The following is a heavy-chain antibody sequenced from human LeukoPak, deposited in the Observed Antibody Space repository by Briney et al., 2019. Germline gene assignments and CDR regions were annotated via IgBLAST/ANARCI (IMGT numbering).Heavy chain of an antibody. CDR2: ISSSSSYI. V-gene: IGHV3-21*01. J-gene: IGHJ4*02. CDR1: GFTFSSYS. Sequence: GGSLRLSCAASGFTFSSYSMNWVRLAPGKGLEWVSSISSSSSYIYYADSVKGRFTISRDNAKNSLYLQMNSLRAEDTAVYYCARDRYDSSGYYGYWGQGTLVTVSS. CDR3: ARDRYDSSGYYGY. D-gene: IGHD3-22*01.